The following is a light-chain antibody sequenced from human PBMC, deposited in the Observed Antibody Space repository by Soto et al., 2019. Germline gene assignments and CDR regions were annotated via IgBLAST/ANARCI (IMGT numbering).Light chain of an antibody. CDR2: WAS. Sequence: DIVLTQSPDSLAVSLGERATINCKSSQSVLYSSNNKNYLAWYQQKPGQPTKLLIYWASTRESGVPDRFSGSGSGTDFTLTICSLQAEDVAVYYCQQYYSTPWTFGQGTKVEIK. V-gene: IGKV4-1*01. CDR3: QQYYSTPWT. CDR1: QSVLYSSNNKNY. J-gene: IGKJ1*01.